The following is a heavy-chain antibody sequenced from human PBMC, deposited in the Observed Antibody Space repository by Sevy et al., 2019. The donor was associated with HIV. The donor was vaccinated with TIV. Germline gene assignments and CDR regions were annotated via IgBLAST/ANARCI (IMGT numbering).Heavy chain of an antibody. J-gene: IGHJ5*02. Sequence: GGSLRLSCAASGFIFSSHGMQWVRHAPGKGLEWVAAITSFDGSNKYYADSVKGRFTISRDNSKNTVYLQMNNLGPEETAVYYCAKWCGDYSGDSLHHWGQGILVTVSS. CDR1: GFIFSSHG. D-gene: IGHD2-21*02. CDR3: AKWCGDYSGDSLHH. CDR2: ITSFDGSNK. V-gene: IGHV3-30*18.